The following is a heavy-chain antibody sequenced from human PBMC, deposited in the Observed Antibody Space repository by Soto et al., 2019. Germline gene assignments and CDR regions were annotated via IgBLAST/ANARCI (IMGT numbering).Heavy chain of an antibody. Sequence: QVQLVQSGAEVKNPGASVKVSCKSSGYTFSMSGISWVRQAPGQGLEWMGWISGYNGKTNYEQKFQDRVTMTTDTSTNMAYMELRSLRSDDTAVYYCAREGPRPYYYYGMDVWGQGTTVTVSS. CDR2: ISGYNGKT. V-gene: IGHV1-18*01. J-gene: IGHJ6*02. CDR1: GYTFSMSG. CDR3: AREGPRPYYYYGMDV.